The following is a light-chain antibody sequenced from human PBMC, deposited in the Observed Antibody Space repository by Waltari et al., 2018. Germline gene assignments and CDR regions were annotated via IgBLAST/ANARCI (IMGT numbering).Light chain of an antibody. CDR2: EDN. J-gene: IGLJ2*01. V-gene: IGLV6-57*03. CDR3: QSYDSNSVI. Sequence: NFMLTQPHPVSDSPGKTVTIYCTRSRSSIPSNFVHGYQQRTGSAPTTVIYEDNKRPSGVPDRFSGSIDSSSNSASLTISGLKTEDEADYYCQSYDSNSVIFGGGTKLTVL. CDR1: RSSIPSNF.